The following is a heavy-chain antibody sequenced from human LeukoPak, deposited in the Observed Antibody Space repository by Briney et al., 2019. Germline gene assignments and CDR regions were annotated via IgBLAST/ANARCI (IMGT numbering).Heavy chain of an antibody. D-gene: IGHD3-3*01. CDR3: ARDHYGFWSGFFY. J-gene: IGHJ4*02. V-gene: IGHV3-30*04. CDR2: ITYDGSNK. CDR1: GFTFSTYA. Sequence: GRSLRLSCAASGFTFSTYAMHWVRQAPGKGLEWVAVITYDGSNKYYADSVKGRFTISRDNSKNTLSLQMNSLRAEDTAVYYCARDHYGFWSGFFYWGQGTLVTVSS.